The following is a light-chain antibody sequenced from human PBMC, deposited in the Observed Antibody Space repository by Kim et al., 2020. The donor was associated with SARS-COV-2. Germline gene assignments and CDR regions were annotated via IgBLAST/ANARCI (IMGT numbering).Light chain of an antibody. J-gene: IGLJ2*01. CDR1: SLRSYY. Sequence: VALGQKVRSTCQGDSLRSYYATWYQQKPGQAPILVIYGKNNRPSGIPDRFSGSSSGNTASLTITGTQAGDEADYYCNSRDSNDNVVFGGGTKLTVL. CDR2: GKN. V-gene: IGLV3-19*01. CDR3: NSRDSNDNVV.